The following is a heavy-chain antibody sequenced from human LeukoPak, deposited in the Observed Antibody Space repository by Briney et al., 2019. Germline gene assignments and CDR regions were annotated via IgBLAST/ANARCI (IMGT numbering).Heavy chain of an antibody. CDR3: ARDPYGGTYGDTYYYYMDV. J-gene: IGHJ6*03. CDR1: GFSFSSYN. D-gene: IGHD1-26*01. Sequence: GGSLRLSCAASGFSFSSYNMNWVRQTPGKGLEWVSSITSSSTYTFYADSVKGRFTISRDNARSSLYLQMNSLRAEDTAVYYCARDPYGGTYGDTYYYYMDVWGKGTTVTISS. CDR2: ITSSSTYT. V-gene: IGHV3-21*01.